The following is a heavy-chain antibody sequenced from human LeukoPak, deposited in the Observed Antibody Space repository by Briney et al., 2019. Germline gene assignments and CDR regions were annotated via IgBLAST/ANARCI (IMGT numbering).Heavy chain of an antibody. D-gene: IGHD1-26*01. V-gene: IGHV4-4*07. CDR1: GASISSYY. Sequence: SETLSLTCTVSGASISSYYWSWIRQPAGKGLEWIGRIYSSGSTNYNPSLKSRLTMSVDTSKNQFSLKLTSVTAADTAVYNYVTYSGSYAYYGFWGQGALVTVSS. CDR3: VTYSGSYAYYGF. J-gene: IGHJ4*02. CDR2: IYSSGST.